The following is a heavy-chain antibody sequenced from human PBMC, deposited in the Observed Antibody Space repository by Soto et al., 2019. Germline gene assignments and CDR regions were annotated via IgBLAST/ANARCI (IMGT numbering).Heavy chain of an antibody. Sequence: GSLRLSCAASGFTFSRSAMTWVRQAPGKGLEWVSTTGLNGRTTYYADSVKGRFTVSRDNSKNTLDLHMSSLRAEDTAVYYCATVHSTSRSFDYWGQGTLVTVSS. D-gene: IGHD6-6*01. CDR2: TGLNGRTT. V-gene: IGHV3-23*01. CDR3: ATVHSTSRSFDY. J-gene: IGHJ4*02. CDR1: GFTFSRSA.